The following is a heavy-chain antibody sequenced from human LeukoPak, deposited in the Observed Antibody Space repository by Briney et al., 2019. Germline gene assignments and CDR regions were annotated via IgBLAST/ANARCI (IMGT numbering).Heavy chain of an antibody. CDR2: IGSGGSSK. D-gene: IGHD3-10*01. V-gene: IGHV3-48*03. CDR1: GFTFDTYE. CDR3: ARQSRQFGELLN. J-gene: IGHJ4*02. Sequence: PGGSLRLSCVASGFTFDTYEMIWVRQAPGKGLEWVSYIGSGGSSKYYADSVKGRFTISRDNAKNSLYLQMNSLRAEDTAIYYCARQSRQFGELLNWGQGTLVTVSS.